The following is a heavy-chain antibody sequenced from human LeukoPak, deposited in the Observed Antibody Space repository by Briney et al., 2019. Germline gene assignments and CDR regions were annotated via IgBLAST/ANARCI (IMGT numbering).Heavy chain of an antibody. CDR3: ARDELEGDTAMIPFDY. J-gene: IGHJ4*02. CDR1: VYTFTSYY. D-gene: IGHD5-18*01. Sequence: GASAKVSCKASVYTFTSYYMHWMRQAPGQGLEWMGWINPNSGGTNYAQKFQGRVTMTRDTSISTAYMELSRLRSDDTAVYYCARDELEGDTAMIPFDYWGQGTLVTVSS. CDR2: INPNSGGT. V-gene: IGHV1-2*02.